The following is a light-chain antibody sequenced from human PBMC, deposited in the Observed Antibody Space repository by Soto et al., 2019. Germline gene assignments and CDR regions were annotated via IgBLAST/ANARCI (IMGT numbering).Light chain of an antibody. CDR1: QSVSSSY. V-gene: IGKV3-20*01. CDR2: GAS. Sequence: EIVLTQSPGTLSLSPGERATLSCRASQSVSSSYLAWYQQKPGQAPRLLIYGASSRATGIPDRFSGSGSGTDFTHTISRLEPEDFAVYYWQQGSTFGQGTKLEIK. J-gene: IGKJ2*01. CDR3: QQGST.